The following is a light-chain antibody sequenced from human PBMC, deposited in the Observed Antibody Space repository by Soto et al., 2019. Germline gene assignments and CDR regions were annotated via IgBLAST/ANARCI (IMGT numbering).Light chain of an antibody. CDR1: KRVPRN. CDR2: DAS. J-gene: IGKJ5*01. Sequence: EIVLTQSPATLSLSPGGRATLSCRPSKRVPRNLAWYQQKPGRAPRPLINDASNRATGIPARFSGSGSGTDFTLTISSLEPEDFAVYYCQQRAKWPLTFGQGTRLEIK. CDR3: QQRAKWPLT. V-gene: IGKV3-11*01.